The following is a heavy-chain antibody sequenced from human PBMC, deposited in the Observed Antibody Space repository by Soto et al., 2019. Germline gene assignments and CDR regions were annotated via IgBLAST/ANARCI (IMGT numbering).Heavy chain of an antibody. CDR2: INAKNGGT. J-gene: IGHJ4*02. CDR1: SFTFIDFY. CDR3: ARSHCTDGICYTEVIPS. Sequence: QVELVQSGTEVKKPGASVKVSCEASSFTFIDFYIHWLRQAPGQGLEWMGRINAKNGGTRYAEKFQDRVTLTRDRSVRTAYLELQRLRSDDTAVYYCARSHCTDGICYTEVIPSWGQGTLVTVS. D-gene: IGHD2-8*01. V-gene: IGHV1-2*06.